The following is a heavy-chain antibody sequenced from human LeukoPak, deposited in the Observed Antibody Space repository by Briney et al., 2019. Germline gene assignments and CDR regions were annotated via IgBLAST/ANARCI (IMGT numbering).Heavy chain of an antibody. D-gene: IGHD6-19*01. J-gene: IGHJ4*02. CDR1: GFTLHDYA. V-gene: IGHV3-9*01. CDR2: ISWNSGSI. CDR3: ARGTRIAVAGPPDY. Sequence: AGGSLRLSCAASGFTLHDYAMHWVRQAPGKGLEWVSGISWNSGSIGYADSVKGRFTISRDNAKNSLYLQMNSLRAEDTALYHCARGTRIAVAGPPDYWGQGTLVTVSS.